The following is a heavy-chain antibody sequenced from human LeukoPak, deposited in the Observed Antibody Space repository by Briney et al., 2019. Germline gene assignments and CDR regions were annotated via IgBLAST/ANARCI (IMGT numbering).Heavy chain of an antibody. CDR1: GGSISSSNYY. CDR2: IYYSGYT. D-gene: IGHD3-22*01. Sequence: PSETLSLTCTVSGGSISSSNYYWGWIRQPPGKGLEWIGSIYYSGYTYYNPSVESRVTISVDTSKNQFSLKLSSVTAADTAVYYCAKEGDYYNSIVPNYWGQGTLVTVSS. J-gene: IGHJ4*02. V-gene: IGHV4-39*02. CDR3: AKEGDYYNSIVPNY.